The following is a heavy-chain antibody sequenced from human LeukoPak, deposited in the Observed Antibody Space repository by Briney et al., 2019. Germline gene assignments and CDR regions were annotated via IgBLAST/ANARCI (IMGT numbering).Heavy chain of an antibody. D-gene: IGHD1-26*01. V-gene: IGHV3-23*01. CDR3: ARGPPYAGGYYVGDY. CDR1: GFTFSNYA. J-gene: IGHJ4*02. Sequence: GGSLRLSCAASGFTFSNYAMSWVRQAPGKGLEWVSGISGSAGSAYYADSVKGRFTISRDNAKNTLYLQMNILKAEDTAIYYCARGPPYAGGYYVGDYWGQGILVTVSS. CDR2: ISGSAGSA.